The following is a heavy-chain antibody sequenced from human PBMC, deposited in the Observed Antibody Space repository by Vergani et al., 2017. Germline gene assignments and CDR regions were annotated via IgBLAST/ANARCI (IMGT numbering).Heavy chain of an antibody. CDR1: GFTFSSYA. D-gene: IGHD1-26*01. CDR3: AKDRVGARGGTDY. J-gene: IGHJ4*02. V-gene: IGHV3-64*04. Sequence: VQLVESGGGLVQPGGSLRLSCAASGFTFSSYAMHWVRQAPGKGLEYVSAISSNGGSTYYADSVKGRFTISRDNSKNTLYLQMNSLRAEDTAVYYCAKDRVGARGGTDYWGQGTLVTVSS. CDR2: ISSNGGST.